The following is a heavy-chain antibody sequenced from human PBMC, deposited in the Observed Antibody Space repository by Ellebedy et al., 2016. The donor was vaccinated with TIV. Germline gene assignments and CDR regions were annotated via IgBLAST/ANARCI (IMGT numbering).Heavy chain of an antibody. CDR2: IKQDGSEE. Sequence: PGGSLRLSCTDSGFTVSSYWMQWVRQAPGKGLEWVANIKQDGSEEYYLDSVKGRFTISRDNAKTSLYLQMNSLRSEDTAVYYCARGSGWIIDYWGQGTLVTVSS. CDR3: ARGSGWIIDY. D-gene: IGHD6-19*01. V-gene: IGHV3-7*04. CDR1: GFTVSSYW. J-gene: IGHJ4*02.